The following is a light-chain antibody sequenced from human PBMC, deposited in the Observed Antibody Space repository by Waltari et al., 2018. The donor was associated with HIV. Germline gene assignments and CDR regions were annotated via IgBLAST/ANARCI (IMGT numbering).Light chain of an antibody. V-gene: IGKV2-28*01. Sequence: DIVMTQSPLSLPVTPGEPASISCRSSPSLLNSNGFNYLDWYLQKPGQSPRLLIYFGSTRAPGVPDRFSGSGSGTDFTLKISRVEAEDVGVYYCMQALQTPLITFGQGTRLEIK. CDR2: FGS. CDR1: PSLLNSNGFNY. J-gene: IGKJ5*01. CDR3: MQALQTPLIT.